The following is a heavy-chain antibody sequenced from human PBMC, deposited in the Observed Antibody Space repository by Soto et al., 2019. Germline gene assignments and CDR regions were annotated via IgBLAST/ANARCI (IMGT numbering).Heavy chain of an antibody. D-gene: IGHD6-13*01. Sequence: QVQLQESGPGLVKPSGTLSLTCAVSGGSISSSNWWSWVRQPPGKGLEWIGEIYHSGSTNYNPSLKGRVPXSXDXXKTQFSLKLSSVTAADTAVYYCARVAGGSYYGMAVWGQGTTVTVSS. CDR3: ARVAGGSYYGMAV. CDR1: GGSISSSNW. CDR2: IYHSGST. V-gene: IGHV4-4*02. J-gene: IGHJ6*02.